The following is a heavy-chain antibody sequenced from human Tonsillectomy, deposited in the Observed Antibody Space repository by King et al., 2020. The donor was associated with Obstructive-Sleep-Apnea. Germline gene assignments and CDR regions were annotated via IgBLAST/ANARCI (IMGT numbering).Heavy chain of an antibody. CDR3: ARQDNWNPTQYGMDV. Sequence: QLVQSGAEVKKPGESLRISCKGSGYSFTSYWISWVRQMPGKGLEWMGRIDPSDSYTNYSPSFQGHVTISADKSISTAYLQWSSLKASDTAMYYCARQDNWNPTQYGMDVWGQGTTVTVSS. CDR1: GYSFTSYW. V-gene: IGHV5-10-1*03. CDR2: IDPSDSYT. D-gene: IGHD1-20*01. J-gene: IGHJ6*02.